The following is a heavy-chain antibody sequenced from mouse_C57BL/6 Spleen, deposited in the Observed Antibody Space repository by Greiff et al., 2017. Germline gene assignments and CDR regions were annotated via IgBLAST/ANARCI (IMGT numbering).Heavy chain of an antibody. CDR1: GYTFTDYN. J-gene: IGHJ2*01. CDR3: ARRMRVNYGSSYHLDY. V-gene: IGHV1-18*01. CDR2: INPNNGGT. D-gene: IGHD1-1*01. Sequence: EVQLQQSGPELVKPGASVKIPCKASGYTFTDYNMDWVKQSHGKSLEWIGDINPNNGGTIYNQKFKGKATLTVDKSSSTAYMELRSLTSEDTAVYYCARRMRVNYGSSYHLDYWGQGTTLTVSS.